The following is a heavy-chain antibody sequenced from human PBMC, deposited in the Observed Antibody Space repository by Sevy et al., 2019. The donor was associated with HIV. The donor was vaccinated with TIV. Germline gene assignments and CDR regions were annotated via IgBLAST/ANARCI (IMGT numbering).Heavy chain of an antibody. CDR2: ISAYNGNT. V-gene: IGHV1-18*01. CDR3: ARDSTTYYDFWSGGMAQHYGMDV. D-gene: IGHD3-3*01. J-gene: IGHJ6*02. Sequence: ASVKVSCKASGYTFTSYGISWVRQAPGQGLEWMGWISAYNGNTNYAQKLQVRVTMTTDTSTSTAYMELRSLRSDDTAVNYCARDSTTYYDFWSGGMAQHYGMDVWGQGTTVTVSS. CDR1: GYTFTSYG.